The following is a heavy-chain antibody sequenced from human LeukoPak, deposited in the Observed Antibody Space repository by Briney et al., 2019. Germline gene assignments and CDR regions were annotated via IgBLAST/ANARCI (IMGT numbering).Heavy chain of an antibody. V-gene: IGHV4-31*03. CDR2: IYYSGST. D-gene: IGHD3-10*01. CDR1: GGSISSGGYY. CDR3: ARAYGPSPNFDY. Sequence: SETLSLTCTVSGGSISSGGYYWSWIRQHPGKGLEWIGYIYYSGSTYYNPPLKSRVTISVDTSKNQFSLKLSSVTAADTAVYYCARAYGPSPNFDYWGQGTLVTVSS. J-gene: IGHJ4*02.